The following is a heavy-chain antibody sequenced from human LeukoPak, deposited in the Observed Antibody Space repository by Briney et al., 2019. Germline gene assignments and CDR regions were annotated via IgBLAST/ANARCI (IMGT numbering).Heavy chain of an antibody. CDR2: IYPGDSDT. CDR3: ARLQTGSGWWEGFDA. CDR1: GYSFTNYW. Sequence: GESLKISCEGSGYSFTNYWIGWVRQMPGKGLESMGIIYPGDSDTKYSPSFQGQVTISADKSISTVYLQWNSLKASDTAMYYCARLQTGSGWWEGFDAWGQGTLVTVSS. D-gene: IGHD6-19*01. V-gene: IGHV5-51*01. J-gene: IGHJ4*02.